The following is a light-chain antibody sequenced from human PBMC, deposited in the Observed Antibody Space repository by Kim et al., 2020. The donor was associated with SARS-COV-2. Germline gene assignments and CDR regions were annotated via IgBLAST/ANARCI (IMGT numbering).Light chain of an antibody. CDR3: QQYVSSLYT. Sequence: LSPGERATHSCRASQSVSHSYLAWYQQKPGQAPRLLTYGASSRATGIPDRFSGSGSGTDFTLTISRLEPDDFAVYYCQQYVSSLYTFGQGTKLEIK. V-gene: IGKV3-20*01. J-gene: IGKJ2*01. CDR1: QSVSHSY. CDR2: GAS.